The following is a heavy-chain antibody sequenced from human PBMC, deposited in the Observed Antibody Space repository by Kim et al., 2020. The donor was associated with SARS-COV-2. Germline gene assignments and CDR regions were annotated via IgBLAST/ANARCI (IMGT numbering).Heavy chain of an antibody. Sequence: TYYNPSLKSRVTISVDTSKNQFSLRLNSVTAADSAVYYCVKHLQWILYTEFWGKGTTVTVSS. CDR2: T. CDR3: VKHLQWILYTEF. V-gene: IGHV4-39*01. D-gene: IGHD2-2*03. J-gene: IGHJ6*03.